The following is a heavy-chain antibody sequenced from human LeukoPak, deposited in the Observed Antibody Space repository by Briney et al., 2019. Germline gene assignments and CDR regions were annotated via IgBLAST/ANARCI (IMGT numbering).Heavy chain of an antibody. V-gene: IGHV3-74*01. CDR1: GFTFSSYW. D-gene: IGHD6-19*01. CDR3: ARDVGVAALDN. Sequence: PGGSLRPSCATSGFTFSSYWMHWVRHAPGKGLVWVSRINTDGSTTSYADSVKGRFTISRDIAKNTLYLQINSLRAEETAVYYCARDVGVAALDNWGQGTLVTVSS. CDR2: INTDGSTT. J-gene: IGHJ4*02.